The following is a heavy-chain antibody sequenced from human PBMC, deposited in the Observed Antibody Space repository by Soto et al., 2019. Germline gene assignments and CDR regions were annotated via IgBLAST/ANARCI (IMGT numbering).Heavy chain of an antibody. D-gene: IGHD5-18*01. Sequence: QVQLVESGGGVVQPGRSLRLSCAASGFTFSSYGMHWVRQAPGKGLEWVAVISYDGSNKYYADSVKGRFTISRDNSKNTLYLQMNSLRAEDTAVYYCAKDLDTANYYYCGMDVWGQGTMVTVSS. CDR2: ISYDGSNK. V-gene: IGHV3-30*18. CDR1: GFTFSSYG. J-gene: IGHJ6*02. CDR3: AKDLDTANYYYCGMDV.